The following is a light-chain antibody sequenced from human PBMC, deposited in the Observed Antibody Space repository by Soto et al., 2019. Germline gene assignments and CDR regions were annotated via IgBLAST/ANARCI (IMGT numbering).Light chain of an antibody. CDR3: ATWDDSLSGQIV. CDR1: SSNIPDNY. Sequence: QSVLTQPPSASGTPGQRVTISCSGSSSNIPDNYVYWYQRLPGTAPKLLIYRNDQRPSGVPDRFSGSKSGASASLAISGLRSEDEADYFCATWDDSLSGQIVFGGGTKVTVL. V-gene: IGLV1-47*01. CDR2: RND. J-gene: IGLJ2*01.